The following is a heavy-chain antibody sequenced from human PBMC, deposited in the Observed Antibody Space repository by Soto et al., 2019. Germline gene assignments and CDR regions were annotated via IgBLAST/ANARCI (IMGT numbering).Heavy chain of an antibody. J-gene: IGHJ1*01. D-gene: IGHD6-19*01. Sequence: PGGSLRLSCAAPGFTFSSYGMRWVRQAPGKGLEWVAGITGSGDNTYYADSVKGRFTISRDNSKNTLYLQMNSLRAEDTAVYYCAKGVPGIAVAGTGYFQHWGQGTLVTVSS. V-gene: IGHV3-23*01. CDR2: ITGSGDNT. CDR3: AKGVPGIAVAGTGYFQH. CDR1: GFTFSSYG.